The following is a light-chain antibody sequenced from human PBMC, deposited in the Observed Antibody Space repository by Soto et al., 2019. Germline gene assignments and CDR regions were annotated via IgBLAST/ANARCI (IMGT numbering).Light chain of an antibody. CDR3: QKYNSAPFT. V-gene: IGKV1-27*01. Sequence: DIQMTQSPSSLSASVGDRVAITCRASQGISNYFAWYQQKPGKVPKLLIYAASTLQTGVPSRFSGSGSGTDFTLTISSLQPEGVATSYCQKYNSAPFTFGPGTNVDIK. CDR1: QGISNY. CDR2: AAS. J-gene: IGKJ3*01.